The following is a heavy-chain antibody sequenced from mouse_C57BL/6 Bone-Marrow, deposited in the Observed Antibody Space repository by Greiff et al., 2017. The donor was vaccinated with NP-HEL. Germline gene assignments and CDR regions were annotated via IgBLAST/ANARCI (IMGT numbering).Heavy chain of an antibody. CDR2: ISSGSSTI. V-gene: IGHV5-17*01. CDR3: ARRYGGLYYYAMDY. J-gene: IGHJ4*01. CDR1: GFTFSDYG. D-gene: IGHD1-1*02. Sequence: EVQRVESGGGLVKPGGSLKLSCAASGFTFSDYGMHWVRQAPEKGLEWVAYISSGSSTIYYADTVKGRFTISRDNAKNTLFLQMTSLRSEDTAMYYCARRYGGLYYYAMDYWGQGTSVTVSS.